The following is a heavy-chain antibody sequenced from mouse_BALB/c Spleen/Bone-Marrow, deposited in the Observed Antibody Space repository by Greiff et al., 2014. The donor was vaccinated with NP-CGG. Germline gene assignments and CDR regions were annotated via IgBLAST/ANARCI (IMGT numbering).Heavy chain of an antibody. Sequence: QVQLQQPGAELVKPGASVKLSCKASGYTFTSYWMHWVKQRPGQGLEWIGEIDPSDSYTNYNQKFKGKATLTVDKSSSTAYMQLSSLTSEDSAAYFCARWLLRYYAMDDWGQGTSVTVSS. D-gene: IGHD2-3*01. V-gene: IGHV1-69*02. CDR2: IDPSDSYT. CDR3: ARWLLRYYAMDD. J-gene: IGHJ4*01. CDR1: GYTFTSYW.